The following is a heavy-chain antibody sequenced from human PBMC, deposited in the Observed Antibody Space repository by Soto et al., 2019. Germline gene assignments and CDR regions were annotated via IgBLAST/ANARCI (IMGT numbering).Heavy chain of an antibody. CDR1: GGTFSSYA. CDR3: ARDAIDYGGNSWFDP. V-gene: IGHV1-69*13. J-gene: IGHJ5*02. CDR2: IIPIFGTA. D-gene: IGHD4-17*01. Sequence: ASVKVSCKASGGTFSSYAISWVRQAPGQGLEWMGGIIPIFGTANYAQKFQGRVTITADESTSTAYMELSSLRSEDTAVYYCARDAIDYGGNSWFDPWGQGTLVTVSS.